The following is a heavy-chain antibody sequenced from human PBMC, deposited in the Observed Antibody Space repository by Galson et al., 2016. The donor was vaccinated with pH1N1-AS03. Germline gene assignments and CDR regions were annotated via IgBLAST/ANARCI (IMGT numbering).Heavy chain of an antibody. Sequence: SVKVSCKVSGGTFSSYAISWVRQAPGQGLEWMARIIPIVGITNFAQRFQGRVTTTADNSKNTVYLQMNSLRAEDTAIYSCVRYYYSGGSVPGAFDIWGQGTVVTVSS. J-gene: IGHJ3*02. D-gene: IGHD3-22*01. V-gene: IGHV1-69*04. CDR2: IIPIVGIT. CDR1: GGTFSSYA. CDR3: VRYYYSGGSVPGAFDI.